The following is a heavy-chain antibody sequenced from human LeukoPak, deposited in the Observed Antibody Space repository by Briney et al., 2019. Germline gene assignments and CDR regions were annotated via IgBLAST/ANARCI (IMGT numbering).Heavy chain of an antibody. CDR1: GFTFSNAW. V-gene: IGHV3-30*18. Sequence: GGSLRLSCAASGFTFSNAWMNWVRQAPGKGLEWVAVISYDGSNKYYADSVKGRFTISRDNSKNTLYLQMNSLRAEDTAVYYCAKDLSHVDTAMVLGIDYWGQGTLVTVSS. CDR2: ISYDGSNK. J-gene: IGHJ4*02. D-gene: IGHD5-18*01. CDR3: AKDLSHVDTAMVLGIDY.